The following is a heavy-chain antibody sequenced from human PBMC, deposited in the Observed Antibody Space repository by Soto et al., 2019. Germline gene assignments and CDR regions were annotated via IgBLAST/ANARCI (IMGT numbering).Heavy chain of an antibody. J-gene: IGHJ4*01. CDR3: ATARRGTVSLLAD. V-gene: IGHV1-2*02. CDR2: LNPYSGAT. CDR1: GYPFSENH. D-gene: IGHD4-4*01. Sequence: QVQLVQSGADVRKTGASVKVSCKASGYPFSENHIHWVRQAPGQGLEWMGWLNPYSGATKYAPKFQGRVTMTRDTSFSTSYMEVNGLKSDDTAFYYCATARRGTVSLLADWGQGTLVTVSS.